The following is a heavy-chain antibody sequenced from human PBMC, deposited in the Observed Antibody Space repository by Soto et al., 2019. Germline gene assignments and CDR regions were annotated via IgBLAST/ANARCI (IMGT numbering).Heavy chain of an antibody. Sequence: RLSCVASGFSFDKYAMAWVRQAPGKGLEWVSHVAAGGGHTYYAESVKGRFTISRDNSKNTLFLQINTLRADDTAIYFCARRTSFLGAFDYWGQGVLVTVSS. V-gene: IGHV3-23*01. D-gene: IGHD3-16*02. CDR2: VAAGGGHT. J-gene: IGHJ4*02. CDR1: GFSFDKYA. CDR3: ARRTSFLGAFDY.